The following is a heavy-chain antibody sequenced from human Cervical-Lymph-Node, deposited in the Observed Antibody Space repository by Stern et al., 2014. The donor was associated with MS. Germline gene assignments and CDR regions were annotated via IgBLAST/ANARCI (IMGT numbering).Heavy chain of an antibody. D-gene: IGHD3-10*01. CDR1: GGSISSGSYY. CDR3: ATTYYYGSGSYPDAFDI. J-gene: IGHJ3*02. Sequence: QVQLQESGPGLVKPSQTLSLTCTVSGGSISSGSYYWSWIRQPAGKGLEWIGRIYTSGSTNYNPSLKSRVTISVDPSKNQFSLKLGSVTAADTAVYYCATTYYYGSGSYPDAFDIWGQGTMVTVSS. V-gene: IGHV4-61*02. CDR2: IYTSGST.